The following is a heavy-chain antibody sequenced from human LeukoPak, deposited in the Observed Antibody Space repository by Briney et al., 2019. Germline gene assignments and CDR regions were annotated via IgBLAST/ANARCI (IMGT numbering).Heavy chain of an antibody. V-gene: IGHV3-21*01. CDR3: ARQTGDYPDFDY. D-gene: IGHD7-27*01. CDR2: ISSSSSYI. J-gene: IGHJ4*02. CDR1: GFTFSSYS. Sequence: GGSLRLSCAASGFTFSSYSMNWVRQAPGKGLEWVSSISSSSSYIYYADSVKGRFTISRDNAKNSLYLQMNSLRADDTAVYYCARQTGDYPDFDYWGQGTLVTVSS.